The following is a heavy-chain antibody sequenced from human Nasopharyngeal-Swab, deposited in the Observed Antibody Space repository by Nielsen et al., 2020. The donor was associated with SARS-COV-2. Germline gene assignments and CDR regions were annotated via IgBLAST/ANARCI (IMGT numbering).Heavy chain of an antibody. CDR2: IYYSGST. D-gene: IGHD3-10*01. CDR1: GGSISSGGYY. J-gene: IGHJ4*02. V-gene: IGHV4-39*01. Sequence: SETLSLTCTVSGGSISSGGYYWGWIRQPPGKGLEWIGNIYYSGSTYYNPSLKSRVTISVDTSKNPFSLKLNSVTAADTAVYYCASLLWFGEYYFDYWGQGTLVTVSS. CDR3: ASLLWFGEYYFDY.